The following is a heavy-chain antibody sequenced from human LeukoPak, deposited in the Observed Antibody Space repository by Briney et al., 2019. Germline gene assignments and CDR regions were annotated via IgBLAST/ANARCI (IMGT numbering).Heavy chain of an antibody. D-gene: IGHD4-11*01. CDR2: IYYSGSS. CDR1: GGSISPFY. V-gene: IGHV4-59*01. J-gene: IGHJ4*02. Sequence: PSETLSLTCTVSGGSISPFYWSWIRQPPGKGLECIGYIYYSGSSYYNPSLKSRVTMSIDTSKNQFSLNLSSVTAADTAVYFCARGSDYNPFDHWGQGTLVTVSS. CDR3: ARGSDYNPFDH.